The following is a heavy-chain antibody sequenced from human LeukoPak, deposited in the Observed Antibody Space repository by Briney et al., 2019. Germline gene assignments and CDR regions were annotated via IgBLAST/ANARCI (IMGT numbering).Heavy chain of an antibody. V-gene: IGHV3-23*01. CDR2: ISGSGGST. CDR1: GFTFSSYA. D-gene: IGHD3-10*01. CDR3: AKDLTTYGSGSYLV. J-gene: IGHJ6*02. Sequence: PGGSLRLSCAASGFTFSSYAMSWVRQAPGKGLKWSSAISGSGGSTYYADSVKGRFTISRDNSKNTLYLQMNSLRAEDTAVYYCAKDLTTYGSGSYLVWGQGTTVTVSS.